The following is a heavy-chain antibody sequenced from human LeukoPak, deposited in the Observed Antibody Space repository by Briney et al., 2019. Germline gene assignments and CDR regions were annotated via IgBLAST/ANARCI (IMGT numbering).Heavy chain of an antibody. J-gene: IGHJ4*02. CDR2: IYYSGTT. CDR3: ARSPRLYDILTGYQASAPDY. Sequence: SETLSLTCTVSGGSISSGGYYWSWIRQHPGKGLEWIGHIYYSGTTYYNPSLKSRVTISVHTSKNQFSLKLSSVTAADTAVYYCARSPRLYDILTGYQASAPDYWGQGTLVTVSS. D-gene: IGHD3-9*01. CDR1: GGSISSGGYY. V-gene: IGHV4-31*03.